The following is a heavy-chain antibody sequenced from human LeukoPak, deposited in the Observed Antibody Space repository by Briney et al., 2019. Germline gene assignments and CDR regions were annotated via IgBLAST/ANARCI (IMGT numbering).Heavy chain of an antibody. Sequence: PGRSLRLSCAASGFTFDDYAMHWVRQAPGKGLEWVSGISWNSGSIGYADSVKGRFTISRDNAKNSQYLQMNSLRAEDTALYYCAKQTGYPYSGSFDYWGQGTLVTVSS. J-gene: IGHJ4*02. CDR2: ISWNSGSI. D-gene: IGHD6-6*01. CDR3: AKQTGYPYSGSFDY. CDR1: GFTFDDYA. V-gene: IGHV3-9*01.